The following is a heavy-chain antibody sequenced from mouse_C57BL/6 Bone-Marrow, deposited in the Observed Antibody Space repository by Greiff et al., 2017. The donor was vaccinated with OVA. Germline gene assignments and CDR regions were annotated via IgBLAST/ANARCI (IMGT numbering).Heavy chain of an antibody. D-gene: IGHD1-3*01. Sequence: QVQLQQSGAELVRPGTSVKLSCKASGYAFTNYLIEWVKQRPGQGLEWIGVINPGSGGTNYNEKFKGKATLTADKSSSTAYMQLSSLTSEDSAVYVCAREWAWFAYWGQGTLVTVSA. CDR2: INPGSGGT. J-gene: IGHJ3*01. V-gene: IGHV1-54*01. CDR1: GYAFTNYL. CDR3: AREWAWFAY.